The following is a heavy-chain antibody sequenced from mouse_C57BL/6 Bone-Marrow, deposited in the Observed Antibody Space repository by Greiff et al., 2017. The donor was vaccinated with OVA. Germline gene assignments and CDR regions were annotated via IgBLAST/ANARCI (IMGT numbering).Heavy chain of an antibody. CDR3: TRSYYDYDGGFAY. D-gene: IGHD2-4*01. V-gene: IGHV6-6*01. CDR1: GFTFSDAW. CDR2: IRNKANNHAT. J-gene: IGHJ3*01. Sequence: EVKVVESGGGLVQPGGSMKLSCAASGFTFSDAWMDWVRQSPEKGLEWVAEIRNKANNHATYYAESVKGRFTISRDDSKSSVYLQMNSLRAEDTGIYYCTRSYYDYDGGFAYWGQGTLVTVSA.